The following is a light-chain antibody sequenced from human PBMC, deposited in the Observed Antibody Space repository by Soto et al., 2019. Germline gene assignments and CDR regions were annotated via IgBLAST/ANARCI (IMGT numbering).Light chain of an antibody. CDR3: SSYTSSSNVV. CDR1: SSDVGSYNR. CDR2: EVG. J-gene: IGLJ2*01. V-gene: IGLV2-18*02. Sequence: QSALTQPPSVSGSPGQSVTISCTGTSSDVGSYNRVSWYQQPPGTAPKLMIYEVGNRPSGVPGRFSGSKSGTTASLTISGLQTEAEADYYCSSYTSSSNVVFGGGTKLTVL.